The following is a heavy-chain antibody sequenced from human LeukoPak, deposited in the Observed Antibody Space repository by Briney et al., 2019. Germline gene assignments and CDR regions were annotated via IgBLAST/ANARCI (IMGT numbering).Heavy chain of an antibody. V-gene: IGHV5-51*01. CDR2: IYPGDSDT. CDR1: GYSFTSYW. CDR3: ARRSSTWGLEAFDI. J-gene: IGHJ3*02. Sequence: GESLKISRKGSGYSFTSYWIGWVRQMPGKGLEWMGIIYPGDSDTRYSPSFQGQVTISADKSISTAYLQWSSLKASDTAMYYCARRSSTWGLEAFDIWGQGTMATVSS. D-gene: IGHD3-16*01.